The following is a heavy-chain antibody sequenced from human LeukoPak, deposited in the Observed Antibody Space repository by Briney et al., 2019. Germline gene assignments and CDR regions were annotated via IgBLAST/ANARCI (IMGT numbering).Heavy chain of an antibody. V-gene: IGHV4-39*01. D-gene: IGHD1-7*01. Sequence: PSETLSLTCTVSGGSISSSSYYWGWIRQPPGTGLEWIGSIYDSGSTYYNPSLKSRVTISVDTSKSQFSLKLSSVTAADTAVYYCAQLLTWGYGPRCIDHLGQGTLVTVSS. CDR2: IYDSGST. CDR3: AQLLTWGYGPRCIDH. CDR1: GGSISSSSYY. J-gene: IGHJ4*02.